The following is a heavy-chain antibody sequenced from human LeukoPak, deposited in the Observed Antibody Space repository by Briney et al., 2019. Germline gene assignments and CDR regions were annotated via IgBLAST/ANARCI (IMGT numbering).Heavy chain of an antibody. CDR2: ISGDGGST. V-gene: IGHV3-43*02. CDR3: AKDSAHTSSWYSFAYYFDY. CDR1: GFTFDDYA. J-gene: IGHJ4*02. Sequence: GGSLRLSCAASGFTFDDYAMHWVRQAPGKGLEWVSLISGDGGSTYYADSVKGRFTISRDNSKNSLSLQMNSLRTEDTALYYCAKDSAHTSSWYSFAYYFDYWGQGTLVTVSS. D-gene: IGHD6-13*01.